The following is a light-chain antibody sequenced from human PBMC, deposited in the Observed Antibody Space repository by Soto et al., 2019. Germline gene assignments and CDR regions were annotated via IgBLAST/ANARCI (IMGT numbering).Light chain of an antibody. V-gene: IGKV3-20*01. CDR1: QTVRNNY. CDR2: DAS. Sequence: VLTQSARMLSSSVGVRAPLSCRASQTVRNNYLAWYQQKPGQAPRLLIYDASSRATGIPDRFSGCGSGTDFTLSVCRLEPEASAVYYCQQYASAPFSLAPGTKVDIK. J-gene: IGKJ3*01. CDR3: QQYASAPFS.